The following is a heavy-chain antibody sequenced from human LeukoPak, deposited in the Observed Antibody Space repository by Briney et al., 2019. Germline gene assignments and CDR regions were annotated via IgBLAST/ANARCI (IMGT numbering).Heavy chain of an antibody. J-gene: IGHJ6*03. D-gene: IGHD3-10*01. Sequence: SVKVSCKASGGTLSSYAISWVRQAPGQGLEWMGGIIPIFGTANYAQKFQGRVTITRNTSISTAYMELSSLRSDDTAVYYCARGPLRGVILGYYMDVWGKGTTVTVSS. CDR1: GGTLSSYA. CDR3: ARGPLRGVILGYYMDV. CDR2: IIPIFGTA. V-gene: IGHV1-69*05.